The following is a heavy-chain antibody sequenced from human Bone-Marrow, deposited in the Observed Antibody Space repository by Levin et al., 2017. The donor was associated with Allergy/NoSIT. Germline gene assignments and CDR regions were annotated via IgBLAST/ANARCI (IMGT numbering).Heavy chain of an antibody. CDR3: VKDLSTLARRGGMDV. V-gene: IGHV3-21*01. Sequence: PGGSLRLSCAGASFIFTNYTMNWVRQAPGKGLEWVSYISRSSSHMYYADSVRGRFTIYRDNAENSLYLQMQSLRVEDTAVYYCVKDLSTLARRGGMDVWGQGTTVIVSS. CDR1: SFIFTNYT. CDR2: ISRSSSHM. J-gene: IGHJ6*02. D-gene: IGHD6-6*01.